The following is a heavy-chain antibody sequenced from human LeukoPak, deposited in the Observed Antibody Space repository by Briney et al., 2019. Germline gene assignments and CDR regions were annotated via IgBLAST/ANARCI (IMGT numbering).Heavy chain of an antibody. CDR2: IIPIFGTA. Sequence: SVKVFCKASGGTFSSYAISWVRQAPGQGLEWMGRIIPIFGTANYAQKFQGRVTVTTDESTSTAYMELSSLRSEDTAVYYCVCSVQLERRVFDYWGQGTLVTVSS. V-gene: IGHV1-69*05. CDR1: GGTFSSYA. D-gene: IGHD1-1*01. CDR3: VCSVQLERRVFDY. J-gene: IGHJ4*02.